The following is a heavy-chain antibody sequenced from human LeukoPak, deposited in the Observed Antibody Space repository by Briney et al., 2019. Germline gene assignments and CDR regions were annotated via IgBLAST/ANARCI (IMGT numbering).Heavy chain of an antibody. CDR1: GGSISSSSYY. CDR3: ARKGPPTDFWSGYISDP. Sequence: SETLSLTGTVSGGSISSSSYYWCWIRQAPGKGLEWIGKINHSGSTNYNPSLNSRVTISVDTSKNQFSLKLSSVPAADTAVYYCARKGPPTDFWSGYISDPWGQGTLVTVSS. J-gene: IGHJ5*02. CDR2: INHSGST. V-gene: IGHV4-39*07. D-gene: IGHD3-3*01.